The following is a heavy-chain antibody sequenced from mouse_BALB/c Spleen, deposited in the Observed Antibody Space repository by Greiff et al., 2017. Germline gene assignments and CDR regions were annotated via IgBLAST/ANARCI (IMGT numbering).Heavy chain of an antibody. CDR2: INPSSGYT. D-gene: IGHD2-3*01. CDR3: ARWDDGYYSAMDY. J-gene: IGHJ4*01. CDR1: GYTFTSYT. Sequence: VQLQESAAELARPGASVKMSCKASGYTFTSYTMHWVKQRPGQGLEWIGYINPSSGYTEYNQKFKDKTTLTADKSSSTAYMQLSSLTSEDSAVYYCARWDDGYYSAMDYWGQGTSVTVSS. V-gene: IGHV1-4*02.